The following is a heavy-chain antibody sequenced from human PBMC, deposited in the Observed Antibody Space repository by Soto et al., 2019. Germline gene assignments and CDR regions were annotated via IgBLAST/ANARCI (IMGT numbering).Heavy chain of an antibody. CDR1: GYTFTSYG. Sequence: ASVKVSCKASGYTFTSYGISWVRQAPGQGLEWMGWISAYNGNTNYAQKLQGRVTMTTDTSTSTAYMELRSLRSDDTAVYYCARAGGQQWLVPYNYNWFDPWGQGTLVTVSS. D-gene: IGHD6-19*01. V-gene: IGHV1-18*04. CDR2: ISAYNGNT. J-gene: IGHJ5*02. CDR3: ARAGGQQWLVPYNYNWFDP.